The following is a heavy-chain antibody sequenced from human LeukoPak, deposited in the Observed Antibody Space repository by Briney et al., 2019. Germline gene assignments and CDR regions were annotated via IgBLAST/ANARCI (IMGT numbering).Heavy chain of an antibody. CDR2: IKEEGSEK. CDR1: GFTFSYFW. CDR3: AREYYYNSSGYASFGY. D-gene: IGHD3-22*01. V-gene: IGHV3-7*01. Sequence: PGGSLRLSWAASGFTFSYFWMSWVRQAPGKGLEWVANIKEEGSEKYSVDSVKGRFTISRDNAKSSLYLQMNSLRAEDTAVYYCAREYYYNSSGYASFGYWGQGTLVTVSS. J-gene: IGHJ4*02.